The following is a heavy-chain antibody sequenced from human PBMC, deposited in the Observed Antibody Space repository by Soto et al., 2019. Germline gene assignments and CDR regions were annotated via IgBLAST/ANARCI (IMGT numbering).Heavy chain of an antibody. J-gene: IGHJ6*02. D-gene: IGHD3-10*01. Sequence: TLSLTCTVSGGSISSGGYCFSCIRQHPWNGLELIGYIYYSGSTYYNPSLKSRVTISVDTSKNQFSLKLSSVTAADTAVYYCARDRKYYYGSGSYSEAGYYYYYGMDVWGQGTTVTVSS. CDR1: GGSISSGGYC. V-gene: IGHV4-31*03. CDR2: IYYSGST. CDR3: ARDRKYYYGSGSYSEAGYYYYYGMDV.